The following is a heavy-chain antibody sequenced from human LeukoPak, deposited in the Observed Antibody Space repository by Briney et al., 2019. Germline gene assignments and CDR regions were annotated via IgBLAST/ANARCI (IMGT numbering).Heavy chain of an antibody. J-gene: IGHJ4*02. Sequence: GGSLRLSCAASGFTFYDYGMSWVRQAPGKGLEWVSGINWNGGSTGYADSVKGRFTISRDNAKNSLYLQMDSLRAEDTALYYCSRAPITGPFYFDYWGQGTLVTVSS. D-gene: IGHD1-14*01. CDR2: INWNGGST. CDR3: SRAPITGPFYFDY. V-gene: IGHV3-20*04. CDR1: GFTFYDYG.